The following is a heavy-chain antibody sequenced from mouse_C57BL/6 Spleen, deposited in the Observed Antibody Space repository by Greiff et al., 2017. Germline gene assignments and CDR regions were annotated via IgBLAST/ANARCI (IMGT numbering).Heavy chain of an antibody. CDR1: GYSFTSYY. J-gene: IGHJ4*01. Sequence: QVQLQQSGPELVKPGASVKISCKASGYSFTSYYIHWVKQRPGQGLEWIGWIYPGSGNTKYNEKFKGKATLTADTSSSTAYMQLSSLTSEDSAVYYCARRDSNYQDYAMDYWGQGTSVTFSS. CDR2: IYPGSGNT. V-gene: IGHV1-66*01. D-gene: IGHD2-5*01. CDR3: ARRDSNYQDYAMDY.